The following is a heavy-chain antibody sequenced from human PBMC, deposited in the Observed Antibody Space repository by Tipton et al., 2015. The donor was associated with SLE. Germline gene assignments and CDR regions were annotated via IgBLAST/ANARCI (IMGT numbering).Heavy chain of an antibody. J-gene: IGHJ4*02. Sequence: TLSLTCTVSGGSMSSSNYYWGWIRQPPGKGLEWIGSIYYSGSTSSYKSSLKSRITISVDTSKNQFSLKLSSVTAADTAVYYCARTLRGGSSDYWGQGTLVTVSA. CDR1: GGSMSSSNYY. CDR2: IYYSGSTS. D-gene: IGHD2-15*01. CDR3: ARTLRGGSSDY. V-gene: IGHV4-39*07.